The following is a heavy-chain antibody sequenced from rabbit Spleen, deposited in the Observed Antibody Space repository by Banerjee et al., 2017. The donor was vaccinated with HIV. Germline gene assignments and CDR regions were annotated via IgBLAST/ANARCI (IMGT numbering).Heavy chain of an antibody. CDR3: ARDAGTSFSTYGMDL. J-gene: IGHJ6*01. CDR2: IYAGSSGAT. Sequence: QSLEESGGDLVKPGASLTLTCKASGFSFSSGYDMCWVRQAPGKGLEWIASIYAGSSGATYSATWAKGRFTISKTSSTTVTLQMTSLTVADTATYFCARDAGTSFSTYGMDLWGPGTLVTVS. CDR1: GFSFSSGYD. D-gene: IGHD8-1*01. V-gene: IGHV1S40*01.